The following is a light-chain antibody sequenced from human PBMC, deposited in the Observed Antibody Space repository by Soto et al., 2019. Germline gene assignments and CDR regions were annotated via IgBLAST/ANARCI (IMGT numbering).Light chain of an antibody. Sequence: QSVLTQLASVSGSPGQSITISCTGTSSDVGSYNLVSWYQQHPGKAPKLMIYGVSKRPSGVSDRFSGSKSGDTASLTISGLQAEDEADYYCCSYAGVNTFYVFGTGTRVTVL. V-gene: IGLV2-23*02. CDR1: SSDVGSYNL. J-gene: IGLJ1*01. CDR2: GVS. CDR3: CSYAGVNTFYV.